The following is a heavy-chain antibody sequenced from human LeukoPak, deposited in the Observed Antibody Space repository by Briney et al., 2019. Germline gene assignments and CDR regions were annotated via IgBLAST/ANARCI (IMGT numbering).Heavy chain of an antibody. J-gene: IGHJ3*02. CDR1: GYTFTGYY. CDR2: INPNSSGT. D-gene: IGHD3-22*01. V-gene: IGHV1-2*02. CDR3: ARGDAWTYYYDSSGYYYVTGI. Sequence: ASVKVSCKASGYTFTGYYMHWVRQAPGQGLEWMGWINPNSSGTNYAQKFQGRVTMTRDTSISTAYMELSRLRSDDTAVYYCARGDAWTYYYDSSGYYYVTGIWGQGTMVTVSS.